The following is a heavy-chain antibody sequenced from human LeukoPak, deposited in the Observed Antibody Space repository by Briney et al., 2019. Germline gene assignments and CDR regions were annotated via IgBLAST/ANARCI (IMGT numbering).Heavy chain of an antibody. CDR3: AKERFTIFNGGYFDF. CDR2: ISYDGSDK. J-gene: IGHJ4*02. V-gene: IGHV3-30*18. D-gene: IGHD3-9*01. CDR1: GFTFNSYG. Sequence: GSLRLSCAASGFTFNSYGMHWVRQAPGKGLEWVAVISYDGSDKYYADSVKGRFTISRDNSKNTLFLQMNSLGGEDTAVYYCAKERFTIFNGGYFDFWGLGTLVTVSS.